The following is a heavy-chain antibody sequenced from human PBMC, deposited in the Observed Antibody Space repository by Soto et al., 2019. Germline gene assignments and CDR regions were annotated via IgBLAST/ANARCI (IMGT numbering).Heavy chain of an antibody. CDR2: ISYDGNSK. V-gene: IGHV3-30-3*01. D-gene: IGHD5-18*01. Sequence: GGSLRLSCAASGFTFSSYTMHWVRQAPGKGLGWVALISYDGNSKYYADSVKGRFTISRDNSNNTLNLQMHSLRAEDTAVYYCASGYNSGDMSPGFDYWGQGALVTVSS. CDR1: GFTFSSYT. CDR3: ASGYNSGDMSPGFDY. J-gene: IGHJ4*02.